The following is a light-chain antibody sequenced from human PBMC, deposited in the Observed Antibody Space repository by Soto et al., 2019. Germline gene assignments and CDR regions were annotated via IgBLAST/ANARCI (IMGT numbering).Light chain of an antibody. CDR1: QSIRTY. J-gene: IGKJ1*01. Sequence: DIQMTQSPSSLSASVGDRVTITCRASQSIRTYLNWYQQKLGKAPKLLIYAASNVQSGVPSRLKGSGSRTDVTLIISSLQPKDYETYCGQQRYGYPRTFGQGTKVDTK. CDR2: AAS. V-gene: IGKV1-39*01. CDR3: QQRYGYPRT.